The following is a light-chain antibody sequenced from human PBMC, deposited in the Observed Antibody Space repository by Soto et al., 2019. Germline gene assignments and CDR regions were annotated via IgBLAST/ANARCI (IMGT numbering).Light chain of an antibody. V-gene: IGLV2-8*01. CDR3: NSFAATAAGETGV. CDR2: DFT. J-gene: IGLJ3*02. Sequence: QSALTQPPSASGSPGQSVTISCTGTNSDLGGCKFVSWYQHHPGKAPKLIIYDFTKRPSGVPERFSGSRSANTASLTVSGLQADDEADYYCNSFAATAAGETGVFGGGTKLTVL. CDR1: NSDLGGCKF.